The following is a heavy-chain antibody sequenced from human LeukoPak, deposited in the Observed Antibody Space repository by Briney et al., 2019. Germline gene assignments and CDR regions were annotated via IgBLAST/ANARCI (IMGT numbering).Heavy chain of an antibody. D-gene: IGHD3-16*02. CDR1: GFSLSTSAVG. CDR3: AHSMITFGGVIPSDAFDI. CDR2: IYWNDDK. Sequence: ESGPTLVNPTQTLTLTCTFSGFSLSTSAVGVGWIRQPPGKALEWLALIYWNDDKYYSPSLKSRLTITKDTFKNQVVLTMTNMDPVDTATYYCAHSMITFGGVIPSDAFDIWGQGTMVTVSS. V-gene: IGHV2-5*01. J-gene: IGHJ3*02.